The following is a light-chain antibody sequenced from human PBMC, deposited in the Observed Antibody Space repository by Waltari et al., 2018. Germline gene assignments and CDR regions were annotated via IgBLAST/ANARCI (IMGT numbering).Light chain of an antibody. J-gene: IGLJ2*01. V-gene: IGLV1-51*01. Sequence: QSVLTQPPSVSAAPGQKVTISCPGGGFNFGIHYVSWYQQLPGTAPRLIIFDNSERPSGIPDRFSGSKSGASAALDITGLQTGDEADYYCGTWDDSLNGGIFGGGTKLTVL. CDR2: DNS. CDR3: GTWDDSLNGGI. CDR1: GFNFGIHY.